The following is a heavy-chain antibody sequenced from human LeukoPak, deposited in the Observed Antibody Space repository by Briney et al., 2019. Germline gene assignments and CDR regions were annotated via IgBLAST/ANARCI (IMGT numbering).Heavy chain of an antibody. D-gene: IGHD1-26*01. CDR1: GGSISSYY. Sequence: SSETLSLTCTVSGGSISSYYWSWIRQPAGKGLEWIGRIYTSGSTNYNPSLKSRVTMSVDTSKNQFSLKLSSVTAADTAVYYCARVVMDSYYRDCLFDYWGQGTLVTVSS. CDR2: IYTSGST. V-gene: IGHV4-4*07. J-gene: IGHJ4*02. CDR3: ARVVMDSYYRDCLFDY.